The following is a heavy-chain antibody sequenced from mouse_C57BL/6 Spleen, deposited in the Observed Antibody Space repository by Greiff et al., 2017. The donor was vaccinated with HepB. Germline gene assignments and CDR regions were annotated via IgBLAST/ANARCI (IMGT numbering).Heavy chain of an antibody. Sequence: DVKLVESGGGLVKPGGSLKLSCAASGFTFSSYAMSWVRQTPEKRLEWVATISDGGSYTYYPDNVKGRFTISRDNAKNNLYLQMSHLKSEDTAMYYCARDPSTEAWFAYWGQGTLVTVSA. CDR2: ISDGGSYT. J-gene: IGHJ3*01. V-gene: IGHV5-4*01. CDR1: GFTFSSYA. D-gene: IGHD1-1*01. CDR3: ARDPSTEAWFAY.